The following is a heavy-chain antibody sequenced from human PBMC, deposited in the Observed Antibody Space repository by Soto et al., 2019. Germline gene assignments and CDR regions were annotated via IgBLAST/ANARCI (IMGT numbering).Heavy chain of an antibody. J-gene: IGHJ3*02. CDR1: GFTFSSYW. CDR3: ARDFAEIGDAFDI. V-gene: IGHV3-7*03. Sequence: GGSLRLSCAASGFTFSSYWMSWVRQAPGKGLEWVANIKQDGSEKYYVDSVKGRFTISRDNAKNSLYLQMNSLRAEDTAVYYCARDFAEIGDAFDIWGQGTMVTVSS. CDR2: IKQDGSEK.